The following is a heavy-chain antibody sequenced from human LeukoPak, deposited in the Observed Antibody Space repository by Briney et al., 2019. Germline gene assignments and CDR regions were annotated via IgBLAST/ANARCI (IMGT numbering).Heavy chain of an antibody. CDR1: GGSISSSSYY. CDR2: IYYSGST. CDR3: AREAHSRHGGYGHYFDH. D-gene: IGHD5-12*01. Sequence: SETLSLTCTVSGGSISSSSYYWGWIRQPPGKGLEWIGSIYYSGSTYYNPSLKSRVTISVDTSKNQFSLKLSSVTAADTAVYYCAREAHSRHGGYGHYFDHWGQGSLVTVSS. V-gene: IGHV4-39*07. J-gene: IGHJ4*02.